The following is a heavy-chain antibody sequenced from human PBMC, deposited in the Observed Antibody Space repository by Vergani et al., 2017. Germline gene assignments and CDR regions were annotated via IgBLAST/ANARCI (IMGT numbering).Heavy chain of an antibody. CDR2: IVKHGINT. V-gene: IGHV3-30*02. Sequence: QVQLVESAGGVVQPGGSLRLSCAASGFTFSNFGMHWIRQAPGKGLEWLAYIVKHGINTRYRDAVKGRFTVSRDNSKDILYLQMDSLRSEDTALYYCAKYLRDSTDGLPDSWGPGTLVIFSS. CDR3: AKYLRDSTDGLPDS. D-gene: IGHD2-21*02. J-gene: IGHJ4*02. CDR1: GFTFSNFG.